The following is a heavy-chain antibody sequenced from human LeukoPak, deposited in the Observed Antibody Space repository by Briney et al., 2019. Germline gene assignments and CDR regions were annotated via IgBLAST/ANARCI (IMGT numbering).Heavy chain of an antibody. V-gene: IGHV3-48*03. Sequence: QPGGSLTLSCVGSGVNLYSSEMNWVRQALGKGVEWVSHISAGTTAEYYAESPTTRFTMSRDNARNSISLHMSNLRVADTAIYYCARDTLNGRFVISLHSWGQGALVTVSS. CDR1: GVNLYSSE. CDR3: ARDTLNGRFVISLHS. CDR2: ISAGTTAE. J-gene: IGHJ4*02. D-gene: IGHD3-9*01.